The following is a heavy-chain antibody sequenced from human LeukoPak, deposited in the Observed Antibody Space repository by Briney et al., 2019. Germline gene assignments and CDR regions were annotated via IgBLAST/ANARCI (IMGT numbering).Heavy chain of an antibody. CDR1: GFTFSSYY. J-gene: IGHJ4*02. V-gene: IGHV3-30*02. D-gene: IGHD3-9*01. CDR2: VRNDGDTK. CDR3: ATGTGYYYDR. Sequence: PWGSLRLSCAASGFTFSSYYMHWVRQAPGKCLEWVAVVRNDGDTKYFGDSVKGRFTISRDNSKNTLYLQMNSLRAEDTAVYYCATGTGYYYDRWGQGTLVTVAS.